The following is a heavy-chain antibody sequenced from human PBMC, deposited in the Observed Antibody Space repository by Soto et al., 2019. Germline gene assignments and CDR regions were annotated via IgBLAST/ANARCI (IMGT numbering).Heavy chain of an antibody. Sequence: QVLLQESGPGLVKPSETLTLTCTVSGGSISSYYWSWIRQPPGKGLEWIGYIYYSGSTNYNPSLKSRVTISVDTSKNQFSLKLSSVTAADTAVYYCAGRASRCYYDSSGYFDYWGQGTLVTVSS. J-gene: IGHJ4*02. CDR3: AGRASRCYYDSSGYFDY. CDR2: IYYSGST. D-gene: IGHD3-22*01. V-gene: IGHV4-59*01. CDR1: GGSISSYY.